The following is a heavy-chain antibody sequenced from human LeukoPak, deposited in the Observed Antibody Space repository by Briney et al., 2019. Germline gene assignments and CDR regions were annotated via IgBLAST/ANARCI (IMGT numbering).Heavy chain of an antibody. CDR2: ITDSGGTT. Sequence: GGSVRLSCVVSGTTFSSHAMTWVRQAPGKGLEWVSGITDSGGTTYHAESVEGRFTISRDNSKNTLYLQMNNLRAEDTAVYYCASRPPSESYYGVLDYWGQGTLVTVSS. CDR3: ASRPPSESYYGVLDY. V-gene: IGHV3-23*01. CDR1: GTTFSSHA. J-gene: IGHJ4*02. D-gene: IGHD1-26*01.